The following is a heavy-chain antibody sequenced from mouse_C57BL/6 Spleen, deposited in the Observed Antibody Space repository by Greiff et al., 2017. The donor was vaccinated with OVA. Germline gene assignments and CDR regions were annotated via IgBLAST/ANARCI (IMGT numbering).Heavy chain of an antibody. D-gene: IGHD3-2*02. CDR2: INPSNGGT. Sequence: QVQLQQPGTELVKPGASVKLSCKASGYTFTSYWMHWVKQRPGQGLEWIGNINPSNGGTNYNEKFKSKATLTVDKSSSTAFMQLSSLTSEDSAVYYCARDGGQTAQATFAYWGQGTLVTVSA. CDR1: GYTFTSYW. J-gene: IGHJ3*01. V-gene: IGHV1-53*01. CDR3: ARDGGQTAQATFAY.